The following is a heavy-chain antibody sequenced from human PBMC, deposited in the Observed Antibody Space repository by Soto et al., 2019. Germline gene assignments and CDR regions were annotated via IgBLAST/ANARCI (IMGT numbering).Heavy chain of an antibody. J-gene: IGHJ4*02. V-gene: IGHV3-23*01. CDR3: AKDALRYFDWSPFDY. Sequence: GGSLRLSCAASGFTFSSYAMSWVRQAPGKGLEWVSAISGSDGSTYYADSVKGRFTISRDNSKNTLYLQMNSLRAEDTAVYYCAKDALRYFDWSPFDYWGQGTLVTVSS. CDR2: ISGSDGST. CDR1: GFTFSSYA. D-gene: IGHD3-9*01.